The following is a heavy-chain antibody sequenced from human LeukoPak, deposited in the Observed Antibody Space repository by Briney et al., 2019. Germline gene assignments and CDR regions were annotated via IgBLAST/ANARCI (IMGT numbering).Heavy chain of an antibody. Sequence: GGSLRLSCAASGFTFSSNSMNWVRQAPGKWLEWVSAISSDSIYIFYGDSVKGRFTISRDNAKNSLYLQMNSLRAEDTAVYYCARSESQQLVDIWGQGTMVTVSS. D-gene: IGHD6-13*01. CDR2: ISSDSIYI. CDR1: GFTFSSNS. V-gene: IGHV3-21*06. J-gene: IGHJ3*02. CDR3: ARSESQQLVDI.